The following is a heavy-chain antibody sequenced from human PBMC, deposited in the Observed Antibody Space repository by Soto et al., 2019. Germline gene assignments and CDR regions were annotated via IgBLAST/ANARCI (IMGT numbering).Heavy chain of an antibody. D-gene: IGHD3-9*01. J-gene: IGHJ3*02. CDR1: GFTFSTYG. V-gene: IGHV3-33*01. CDR2: IWNDGSSK. Sequence: QVQLVESGGGVVQPGRSLRLSCAASGFTFSTYGMHWVRQAPGKGLEWVAVIWNDGSSKYYADSVKGRFTISRDNSKNTLYLQMNSLRAEDTAVYYCARLLRYFDWDYAFDIWGQGTMVTVSS. CDR3: ARLLRYFDWDYAFDI.